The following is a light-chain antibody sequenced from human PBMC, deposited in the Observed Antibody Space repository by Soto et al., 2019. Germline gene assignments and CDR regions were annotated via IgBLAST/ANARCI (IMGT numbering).Light chain of an antibody. CDR3: QQYNKWPRT. CDR2: GAS. CDR1: QSVSSYY. V-gene: IGKV3-15*01. Sequence: PGERATLSCRASQSVSSYYLAWYQQRPGQAPRLLIYGASSTAAGIPARFSGSGSGTEFTLTISSLQSEDFAVYNCQQYNKWPRTFGQGTKVDIK. J-gene: IGKJ2*01.